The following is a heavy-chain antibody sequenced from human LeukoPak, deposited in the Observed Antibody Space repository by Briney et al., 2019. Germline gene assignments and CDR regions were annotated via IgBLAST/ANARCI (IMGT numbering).Heavy chain of an antibody. D-gene: IGHD2-21*02. CDR2: IHHSGSA. CDR3: ARQTVGCGGDCSYFDY. V-gene: IGHV4-4*02. J-gene: IGHJ4*02. Sequence: NSSETLSLTCAVSGGSISSSHWWSWVRQPPGKGLEWIGEIHHSGSANYNPSLKSRVTISVDKSKNQFSLKLSSVTAADTAVYYCARQTVGCGGDCSYFDYWGQGTLVTVSS. CDR1: GGSISSSHW.